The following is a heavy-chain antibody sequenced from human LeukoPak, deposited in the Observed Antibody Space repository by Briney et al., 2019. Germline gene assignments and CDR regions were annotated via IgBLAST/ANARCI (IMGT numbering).Heavy chain of an antibody. Sequence: GGSLRLSCAASGFTFSNYGMHWVRQAPGKGLEWVAAISHDGSNKYYADSVKGRFTISRDNSKNTLYLQLNSLRAEDTAVYYCAKDNYYETSAFVDYRGQGTLVTVSS. CDR1: GFTFSNYG. D-gene: IGHD3-22*01. CDR3: AKDNYYETSAFVDY. J-gene: IGHJ4*02. CDR2: ISHDGSNK. V-gene: IGHV3-30*18.